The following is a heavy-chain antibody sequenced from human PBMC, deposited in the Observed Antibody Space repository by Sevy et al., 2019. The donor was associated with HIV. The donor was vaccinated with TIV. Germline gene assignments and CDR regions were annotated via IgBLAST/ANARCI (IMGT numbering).Heavy chain of an antibody. CDR3: ASLSATPDYYYYMDV. CDR1: GGSISSSSYY. D-gene: IGHD2-2*01. V-gene: IGHV4-39*01. J-gene: IGHJ6*03. CDR2: IYYSGST. Sequence: SETLSLTCTVSGGSISSSSYYWGWIRQPPGKGLEWIGSIYYSGSTYYNPSLKSRVTISVETSKNHFSLKLSSVTAADTAVYYCASLSATPDYYYYMDVWGKGTTVTVSS.